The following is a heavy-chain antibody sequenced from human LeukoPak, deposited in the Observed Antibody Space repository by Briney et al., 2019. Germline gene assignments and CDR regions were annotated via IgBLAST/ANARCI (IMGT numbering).Heavy chain of an antibody. V-gene: IGHV3-30*02. Sequence: PGGSLRLSCAAAGFTFRSYGIHWVRQAPGNGLNWVAFIRFDGSNEYYADSVKGRFTISRDNSKNTLFVQMNSLRAEDTAVYYCAKDRVAAAGSFRSMDVWGKGTTVTVSS. CDR3: AKDRVAAAGSFRSMDV. CDR2: IRFDGSNE. CDR1: GFTFRSYG. D-gene: IGHD6-13*01. J-gene: IGHJ6*03.